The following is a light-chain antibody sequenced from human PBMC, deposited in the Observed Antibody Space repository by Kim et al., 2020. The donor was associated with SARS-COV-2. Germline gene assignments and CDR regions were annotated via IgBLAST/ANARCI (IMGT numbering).Light chain of an antibody. CDR3: EHYGISPVT. J-gene: IGKJ5*01. CDR1: NTY. Sequence: NTYVGGYQRRPGQAARLLICGASAGGTGAPGRFSGGGSGRGFALTISRLEPEDFGVYYCEHYGISPVTFGQGTRLEIK. V-gene: IGKV3-20*01. CDR2: GAS.